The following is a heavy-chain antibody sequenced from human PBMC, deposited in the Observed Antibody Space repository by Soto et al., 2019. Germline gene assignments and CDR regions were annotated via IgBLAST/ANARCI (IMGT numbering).Heavy chain of an antibody. CDR2: IYHSGST. CDR1: GGSFSSNW. Sequence: SETLSLTCAVYGGSFSSNWWSWVRQPPGKGLEWIGEIYHSGSTNYNPSLKSRVTISVDKSKNQFSLKLSSVTAADTAVYYCARTDIVATTLFDYWGQGTLVTVSS. D-gene: IGHD5-12*01. J-gene: IGHJ4*02. V-gene: IGHV4-4*02. CDR3: ARTDIVATTLFDY.